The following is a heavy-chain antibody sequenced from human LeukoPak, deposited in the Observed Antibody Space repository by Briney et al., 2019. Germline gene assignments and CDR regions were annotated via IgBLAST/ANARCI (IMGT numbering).Heavy chain of an antibody. CDR2: INHSGST. J-gene: IGHJ4*02. CDR3: ARGVLLWFGELLPTYFDY. D-gene: IGHD3-10*01. Sequence: SSETLSLTCAVYGGSFSGYYWSWIRQPPGKGLEWIGEINHSGSTNYNPSLKSRVTISVDTSKNQFSLKLSSVTAADTAVYYCARGVLLWFGELLPTYFDYWGQGTLVTVSS. V-gene: IGHV4-34*01. CDR1: GGSFSGYY.